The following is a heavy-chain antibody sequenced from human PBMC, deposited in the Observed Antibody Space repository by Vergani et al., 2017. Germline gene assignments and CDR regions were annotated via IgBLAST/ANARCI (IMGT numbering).Heavy chain of an antibody. CDR1: DFISNGHY. D-gene: IGHD4-17*01. V-gene: IGHV4-38-2*01. J-gene: IGHJ6*02. Sequence: QVQLQESGPGLVKPSETLSLIFDVFDFISNGHYWGWIRQSPEKGLEWIGSLYASGSTYYSPSLKSRVAISIDTSKNHFSLRLSSVTAADTAVYYCARGEGSIRTVTTPRNYYGMDVWGQGTTVTVSS. CDR2: LYASGST. CDR3: ARGEGSIRTVTTPRNYYGMDV.